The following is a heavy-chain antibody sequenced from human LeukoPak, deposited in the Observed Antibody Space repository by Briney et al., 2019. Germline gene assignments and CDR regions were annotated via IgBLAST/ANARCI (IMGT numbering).Heavy chain of an antibody. Sequence: ASVKVSCKASGYTFTGYYMHWVRQAPGQGLEWMGWINPNSGGTNYAQKFQGRVTMTRDTSISTAYMELSSLRSEDTAVYYCARFPIKGNRFDPWGQGTLVTVSS. V-gene: IGHV1-2*02. CDR3: ARFPIKGNRFDP. J-gene: IGHJ5*02. CDR1: GYTFTGYY. CDR2: INPNSGGT.